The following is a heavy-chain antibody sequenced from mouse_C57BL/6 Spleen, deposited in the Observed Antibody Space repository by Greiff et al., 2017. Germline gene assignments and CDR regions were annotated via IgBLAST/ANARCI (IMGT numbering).Heavy chain of an antibody. Sequence: EVKVEESGPGLVKPSQSLSLTCSVTGYSITSGYYWNWIRQFPGNKLEWMGYISYDGSNNYNPSLKNRISITRDTSKNQFFLKLNSVTTEDTATYYCAHDGYYYYYAMDYWGQGTSVTVSS. J-gene: IGHJ4*01. CDR1: GYSITSGYY. CDR3: AHDGYYYYYAMDY. CDR2: ISYDGSN. V-gene: IGHV3-6*01. D-gene: IGHD2-3*01.